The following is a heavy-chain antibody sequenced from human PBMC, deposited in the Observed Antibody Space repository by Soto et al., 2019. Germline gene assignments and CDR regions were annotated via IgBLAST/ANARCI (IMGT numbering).Heavy chain of an antibody. CDR2: LYWDDDT. D-gene: IGHD7-27*01. CDR3: AHSLINWGDAFDI. Sequence: QITLKESGPTLVKPTQTLTLTCTFSGFSLSTSGVGVGWIRQPPGKTLEWLALLYWDDDTPSSPSLKSRFTITKDTCKSQVVLKMTNMDPVDKGTYYCAHSLINWGDAFDIWGQGAMVTVSS. CDR1: GFSLSTSGVG. V-gene: IGHV2-5*02. J-gene: IGHJ3*02.